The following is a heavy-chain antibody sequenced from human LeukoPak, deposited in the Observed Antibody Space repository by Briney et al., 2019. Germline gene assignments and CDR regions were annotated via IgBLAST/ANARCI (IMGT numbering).Heavy chain of an antibody. Sequence: ASVKVSCKASGGTFSSYAISWVRQAPGQGLEWMGGIIPILGTANYAQKFQGRVTITADESTSTAYMELSSLRSEDTAVYYCARAGSPPPLVVVAATGEWWGQGTLVTVSS. J-gene: IGHJ4*02. CDR2: IIPILGTA. V-gene: IGHV1-69*13. D-gene: IGHD2-15*01. CDR1: GGTFSSYA. CDR3: ARAGSPPPLVVVAATGEW.